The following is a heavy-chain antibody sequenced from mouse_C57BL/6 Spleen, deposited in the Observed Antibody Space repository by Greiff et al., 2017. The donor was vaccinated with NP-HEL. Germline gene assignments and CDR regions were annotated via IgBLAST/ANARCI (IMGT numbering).Heavy chain of an antibody. D-gene: IGHD2-5*01. Sequence: EVQLQQSGPELVKPGASVKIPCKASGYTFTDYNMDWVKQSHGKSLEWIGDINPNNGGTIYNQKFKGKATLTVDKSSSTAYMELRSLTSEDTAVYYCARSTYYSNYWRYFDVWGTGTTVTVSS. CDR1: GYTFTDYN. CDR3: ARSTYYSNYWRYFDV. J-gene: IGHJ1*03. V-gene: IGHV1-18*01. CDR2: INPNNGGT.